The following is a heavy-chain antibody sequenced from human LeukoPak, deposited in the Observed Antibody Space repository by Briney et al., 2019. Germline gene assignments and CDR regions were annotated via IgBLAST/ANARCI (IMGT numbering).Heavy chain of an antibody. J-gene: IGHJ5*02. CDR3: AKDHYSNDVPIWFDP. D-gene: IGHD4-11*01. CDR1: GFTFSSYA. CDR2: ISGSGGST. Sequence: GGSLRLSCAASGFTFSSYAMSWVRQAPGKGLEWVSAISGSGGSTYYADSVKGRFTISRDNSKNTLYLQMNSLRAEDTAVYYCAKDHYSNDVPIWFDPWGQGTLVTVSS. V-gene: IGHV3-23*01.